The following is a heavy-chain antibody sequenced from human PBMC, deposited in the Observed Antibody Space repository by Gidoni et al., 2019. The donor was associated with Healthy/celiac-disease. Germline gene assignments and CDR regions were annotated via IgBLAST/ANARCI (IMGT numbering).Heavy chain of an antibody. CDR1: GFTFSRYW. V-gene: IGHV3-74*01. J-gene: IGHJ6*02. CDR3: ASSVVVSPPYYYYYGMDV. CDR2: INSDGSST. D-gene: IGHD3-22*01. Sequence: EVQLVESGGGLVQPGGSLSLSCAASGFTFSRYWMHWVRQAPGKGLVWVSRINSDGSSTSYADSVKGRFTISRDNAKNTLYLQMNSLRAEDTAVYYCASSVVVSPPYYYYYGMDVWGQGTTVTVSS.